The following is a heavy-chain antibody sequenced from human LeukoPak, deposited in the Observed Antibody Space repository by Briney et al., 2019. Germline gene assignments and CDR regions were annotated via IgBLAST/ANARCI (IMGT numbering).Heavy chain of an antibody. D-gene: IGHD3-10*01. Sequence: PGGSLRLSCAASGFTFSSYGMHWVRQAPGKGLEWVAVISYDGSNKYYADSVKGRFTFSRDISKNTLYLYLQMNSLRAEDTAVYHCAREGYYATIDYWGQGTLVTVSS. J-gene: IGHJ4*02. V-gene: IGHV3-33*01. CDR2: ISYDGSNK. CDR1: GFTFSSYG. CDR3: AREGYYATIDY.